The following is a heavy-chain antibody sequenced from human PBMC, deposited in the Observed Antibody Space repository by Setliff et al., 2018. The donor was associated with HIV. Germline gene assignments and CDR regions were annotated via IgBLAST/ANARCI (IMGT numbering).Heavy chain of an antibody. CDR2: INPYSGDT. D-gene: IGHD4-4*01. V-gene: IGHV1-2*02. J-gene: IGHJ4*02. Sequence: ASVKVSCKASGYTLIDYYMHWVRQAPGQGLEWVGWINPYSGDTNYAQKFHGRVTMTRDTSISTAYMELSRLRSDDTAVYYCARVTVSGRGLHFWGQGTLVTVSS. CDR3: ARVTVSGRGLHF. CDR1: GYTLIDYY.